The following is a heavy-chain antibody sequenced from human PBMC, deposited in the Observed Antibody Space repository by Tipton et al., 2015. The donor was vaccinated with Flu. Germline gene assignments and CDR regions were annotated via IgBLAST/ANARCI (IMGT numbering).Heavy chain of an antibody. Sequence: SLRLSCAASGFTFSSYEMNWVRQAPGKGLEWVSYISSSGSTIYYADSVKGRFTIPRDNAKNSLYLQMNSLRAEATVVYYCARGRWGSGVVFDFGGQGPMATVSS. CDR1: GFTFSSYE. J-gene: IGHJ3*01. D-gene: IGHD3-10*01. CDR3: ARGRWGSGVVFDF. V-gene: IGHV3-48*03. CDR2: ISSSGSTI.